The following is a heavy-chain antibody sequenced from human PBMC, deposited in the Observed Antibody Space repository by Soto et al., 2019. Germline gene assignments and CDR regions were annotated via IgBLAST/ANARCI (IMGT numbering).Heavy chain of an antibody. Sequence: TLSLTCAVSGGSISSSNWWSWVRQPPGKGLEWIGEIYHSGSTNYNPSLKGRVTISVDKSKNQFSLKLSSVTAADTAVYYCALKGLLGYCSGGSCYSGWFDPWGQG. D-gene: IGHD2-15*01. V-gene: IGHV4-4*02. CDR1: GGSISSSNW. J-gene: IGHJ5*02. CDR2: IYHSGST. CDR3: ALKGLLGYCSGGSCYSGWFDP.